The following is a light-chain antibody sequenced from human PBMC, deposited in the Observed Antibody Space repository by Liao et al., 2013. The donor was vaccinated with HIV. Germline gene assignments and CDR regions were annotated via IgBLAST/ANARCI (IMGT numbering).Light chain of an antibody. J-gene: IGLJ1*01. V-gene: IGLV3-1*01. CDR1: KLGNKF. CDR2: QDN. Sequence: SDELTQPPSVSVSPGQTASVTCSGDKLGNKFTSWYQQKPGQSPVLVIYQDNRRPSGIPERFSGSNSGNTAILVISGTQVMDEADYYCQAWDSTISYVFGTGTKVTVV. CDR3: QAWDSTISYV.